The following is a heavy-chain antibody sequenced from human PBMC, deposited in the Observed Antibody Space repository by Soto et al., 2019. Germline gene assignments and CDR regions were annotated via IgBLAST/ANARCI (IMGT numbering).Heavy chain of an antibody. D-gene: IGHD6-6*01. J-gene: IGHJ4*02. V-gene: IGHV3-23*01. CDR1: GFTFSSYA. CDR2: ISGSGGST. Sequence: GGSLRLSCAASGFTFSSYAMSWVRQAPGKGLEWVSAISGSGGSTYYADSVKGRFTVSRDNSKNTLYLQMNSLRAEDTAVYYCAKDGYSRGYSSSSYFDYWGQGTLVTVSS. CDR3: AKDGYSRGYSSSSYFDY.